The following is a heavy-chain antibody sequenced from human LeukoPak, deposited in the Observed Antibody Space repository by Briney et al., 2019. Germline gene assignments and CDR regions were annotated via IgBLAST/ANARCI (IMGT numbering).Heavy chain of an antibody. Sequence: QAGGSLRLSCAASGFTFSSYAMSWVRQAPGKGLEWVSGISGSGGRTNYADSVKGRFTISRDNSKNTLYLQMNSLRAVDTAVYYCAKRVPSRGSDVWGQGTMVTVSS. D-gene: IGHD3-10*01. J-gene: IGHJ3*01. CDR2: ISGSGGRT. CDR1: GFTFSSYA. V-gene: IGHV3-23*01. CDR3: AKRVPSRGSDV.